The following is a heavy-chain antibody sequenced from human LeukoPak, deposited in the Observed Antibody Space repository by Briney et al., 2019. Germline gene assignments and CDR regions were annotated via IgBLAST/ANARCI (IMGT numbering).Heavy chain of an antibody. V-gene: IGHV3-53*01. J-gene: IGHJ6*02. D-gene: IGHD6-13*01. Sequence: GGSLRLFCAASGFTVSSNYMSWVRQAPGKGLEWVSVIYSGGSTYYADSVKGRFTISRDNSKNTLYLQMNSLRAEDTAVYYCARQRSAPGIAAAGTLHYGMDVWGQGTTVTVSS. CDR3: ARQRSAPGIAAAGTLHYGMDV. CDR2: IYSGGST. CDR1: GFTVSSNY.